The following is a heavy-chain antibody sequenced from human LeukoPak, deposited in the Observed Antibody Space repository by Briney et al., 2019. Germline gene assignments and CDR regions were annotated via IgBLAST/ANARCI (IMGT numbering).Heavy chain of an antibody. CDR3: ARANYDGAFDI. CDR1: GFTVSSNY. Sequence: GGSLRLSCAASGFTVSSNYMSWVRQAPGKGLEWVSVIYSGGSTYYADSVKGRFTISRDNSKNTLYLQMNSLRAEDTAVYYCARANYDGAFDIWGQGTMVTVSS. D-gene: IGHD4/OR15-4a*01. CDR2: IYSGGST. V-gene: IGHV3-53*01. J-gene: IGHJ3*02.